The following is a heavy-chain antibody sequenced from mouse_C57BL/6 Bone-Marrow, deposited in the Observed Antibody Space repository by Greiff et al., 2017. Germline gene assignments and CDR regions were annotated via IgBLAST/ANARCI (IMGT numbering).Heavy chain of an antibody. CDR3: ARSSTFVYYFDY. CDR1: GYTFTTYP. V-gene: IGHV1-47*01. CDR2: FHPYNDDT. Sequence: LVESGAELVKPGASVKMSCKASGYTFTTYPIEWMQQNHGKSLEWIGNFHPYNDDTKYNEKFKGKATLTVEKSSNTVYLELSRLTSDDSAVYYCARSSTFVYYFDYWGQGTTLTVSS. D-gene: IGHD5-1*01. J-gene: IGHJ2*01.